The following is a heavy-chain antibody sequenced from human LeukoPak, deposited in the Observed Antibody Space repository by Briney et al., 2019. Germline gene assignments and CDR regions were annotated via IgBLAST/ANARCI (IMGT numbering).Heavy chain of an antibody. D-gene: IGHD6-19*01. CDR2: IYYSGST. CDR1: GGSISSGGHY. CDR3: ASGIAVASYFDY. J-gene: IGHJ4*02. V-gene: IGHV4-31*03. Sequence: SETLSLTCTISGGSISSGGHYWSWIRQHPGKGLEWIGYIYYSGSTYYNPSLKSRVTISVDTSKNQFSLKLSSVTAADTAVYYCASGIAVASYFDYWGQGTLVTVSS.